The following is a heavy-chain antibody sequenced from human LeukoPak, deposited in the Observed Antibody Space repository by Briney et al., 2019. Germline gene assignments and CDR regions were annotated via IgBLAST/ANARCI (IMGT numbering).Heavy chain of an antibody. CDR3: ARDQTNSSSWYSFDY. CDR2: IISIFGTA. Sequence: SVKVSCKASGGTFSSYAISWVRPAPGQGLEWMGGIISIFGTAIYAQKFQCRVTITAYESMSTAYMELSSLRSEDTAVYYCARDQTNSSSWYSFDYWGQGTLVTVSS. J-gene: IGHJ4*02. D-gene: IGHD6-13*01. CDR1: GGTFSSYA. V-gene: IGHV1-69*13.